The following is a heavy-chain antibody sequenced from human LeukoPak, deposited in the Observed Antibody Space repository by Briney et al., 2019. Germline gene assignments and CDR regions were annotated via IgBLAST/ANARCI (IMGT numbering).Heavy chain of an antibody. CDR3: ARVGTDSSGYYLFDY. V-gene: IGHV4-30-4*01. Sequence: PSETLSLTCTVSGGSISSGDYYWSWIRQPPGKGLEWIGYIYYSGSTYYNSSLKSRVTISVDTSKNQFSLKLSSGTAADTAVYYCARVGTDSSGYYLFDYWGQGTLVTVSS. D-gene: IGHD3-22*01. CDR1: GGSISSGDYY. J-gene: IGHJ4*02. CDR2: IYYSGST.